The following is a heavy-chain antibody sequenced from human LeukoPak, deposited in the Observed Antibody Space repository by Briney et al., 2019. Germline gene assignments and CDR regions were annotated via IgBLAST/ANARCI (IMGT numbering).Heavy chain of an antibody. J-gene: IGHJ4*02. Sequence: ASVKVSCKASGYTFTSHYMHWVRQAPGQGLEWMGIINPSGGSTSYAQKFQGRVIMTRDMSTSTVYMDLSSLRSDDTAVYYCARDFCGDCDSGGWYYFDYWGQGTLVTVSS. D-gene: IGHD2-21*02. V-gene: IGHV1-46*01. CDR2: INPSGGST. CDR1: GYTFTSHY. CDR3: ARDFCGDCDSGGWYYFDY.